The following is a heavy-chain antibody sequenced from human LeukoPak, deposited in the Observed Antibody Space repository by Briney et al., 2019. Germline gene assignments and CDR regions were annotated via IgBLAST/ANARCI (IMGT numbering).Heavy chain of an antibody. CDR3: AREPYSSSWKGLIDC. CDR1: GGSISSYY. V-gene: IGHV4-59*01. J-gene: IGHJ4*02. CDR2: IYYSGST. D-gene: IGHD6-13*01. Sequence: SETLSLTCTVSGGSISSYYWSWIRQPPGKGLEWIGYIYYSGSTNYNPSLKSRVTISVDTSKNQFSLKLSSVTAADTAVYYCAREPYSSSWKGLIDCWGQGTLVTVSS.